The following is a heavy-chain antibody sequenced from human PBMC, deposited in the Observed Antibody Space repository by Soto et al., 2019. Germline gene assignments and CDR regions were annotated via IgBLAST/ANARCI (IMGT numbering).Heavy chain of an antibody. CDR2: MGGSVDSK. Sequence: EVQLLESGGGLVKPGGSLRLSCAASGFAFGRYALSWVRQAPGKGLEWVSAMGGSVDSKSYADSVKGRFTISRDDPKNTLFLEMNSLRPEDTAIYFCARDQISGWYDNWGQETLVTVSS. CDR3: ARDQISGWYDN. J-gene: IGHJ5*02. CDR1: GFAFGRYA. D-gene: IGHD6-19*01. V-gene: IGHV3-23*01.